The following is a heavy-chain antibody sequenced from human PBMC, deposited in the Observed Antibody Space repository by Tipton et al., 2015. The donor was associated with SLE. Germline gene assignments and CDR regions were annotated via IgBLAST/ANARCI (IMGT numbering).Heavy chain of an antibody. D-gene: IGHD1-26*01. CDR2: GSHSGRT. CDR3: ARVDAGGISGAFDL. V-gene: IGHV4-38-2*02. J-gene: IGHJ4*02. Sequence: LRLSCTVSGGSISGYYWSWIRQPPGKGLEWIGSGSHSGRTYYNPSLESRATVSVDPSKTQVRLHLTSVSAADTALYYCARVDAGGISGAFDLWGQGTLVSVSS. CDR1: GGSISGYY.